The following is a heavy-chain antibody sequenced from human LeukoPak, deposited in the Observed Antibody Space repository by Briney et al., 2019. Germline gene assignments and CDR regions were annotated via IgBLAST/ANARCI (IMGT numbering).Heavy chain of an antibody. CDR1: GFTFSSYS. CDR3: ARAHRVGRPYYYGMDA. Sequence: GGSLRLSCAASGFTFSSYSMNWVRQAPGKGLEWVSSISSSSSYIYYADSVKGRFTISRDNAKNSLHLQMNSLRAEDTAVYYCARAHRVGRPYYYGMDAWGQGTTVTVSS. J-gene: IGHJ6*02. V-gene: IGHV3-21*01. CDR2: ISSSSSYI.